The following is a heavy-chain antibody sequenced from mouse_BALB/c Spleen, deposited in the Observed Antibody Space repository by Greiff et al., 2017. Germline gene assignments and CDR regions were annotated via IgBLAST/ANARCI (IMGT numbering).Heavy chain of an antibody. D-gene: IGHD4-1*01. CDR1: GFNIKDTY. Sequence: EVMLVESGAELVKPGASVKLSCTASGFNIKDTYMHWVKQRPEQGLEWIGRIDPANGNTKYDPKFQGKATITADTSSNTAYLQLSSLTSEDTAVYYCARNWDGDYYAMDYWGQGTSVTVSS. CDR2: IDPANGNT. J-gene: IGHJ4*01. V-gene: IGHV14-3*02. CDR3: ARNWDGDYYAMDY.